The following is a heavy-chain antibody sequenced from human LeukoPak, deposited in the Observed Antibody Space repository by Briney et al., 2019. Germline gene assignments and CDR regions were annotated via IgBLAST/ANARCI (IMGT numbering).Heavy chain of an antibody. V-gene: IGHV4-39*01. CDR2: IYYSGST. CDR1: GFTFSSYA. CDR3: ARLTVNYYDSSARDY. D-gene: IGHD3-22*01. J-gene: IGHJ4*02. Sequence: GSLRLSCAASGFTFSSYAMSWIRQPPGKGLEWIGSIYYSGSTYYNPSLKSRVTISVDTSKNQFSLKLSSVTAADTAVYYCARLTVNYYDSSARDYWGQGTLVTVSS.